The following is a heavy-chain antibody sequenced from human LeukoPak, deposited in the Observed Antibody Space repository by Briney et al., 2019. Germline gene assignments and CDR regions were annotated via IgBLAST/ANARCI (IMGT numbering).Heavy chain of an antibody. V-gene: IGHV4-39*07. CDR2: IYYSRST. CDR1: GGSISSSSYY. Sequence: SETLSLTCTVSGGSISSSSYYGGWIRQPPGKWLEWIGSIYYSRSTYYNPSLKSRVTISVDTSKNQFSPEVRSVTGAGTAVYYCAREVQLERVNWFDPWGQGTLVTVSS. CDR3: AREVQLERVNWFDP. J-gene: IGHJ5*02. D-gene: IGHD1-1*01.